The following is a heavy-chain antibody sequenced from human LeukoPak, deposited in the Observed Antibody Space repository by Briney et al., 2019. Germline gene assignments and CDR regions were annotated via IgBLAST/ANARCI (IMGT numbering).Heavy chain of an antibody. CDR3: ARLYNVSSGYYQSCYFDY. V-gene: IGHV4-39*01. CDR1: GGSIGSSSSY. Sequence: SQTLSLTCTVSGGSIGSSSSYWGWIRQTPGRGLEWIGRFYYSGSTYYNSSLKSRVTISVDTTKNQFSLSLRSVTAAAAAVYYCARLYNVSSGYYQSCYFDYWGQGTLVTVSS. CDR2: FYYSGST. D-gene: IGHD3-22*01. J-gene: IGHJ4*02.